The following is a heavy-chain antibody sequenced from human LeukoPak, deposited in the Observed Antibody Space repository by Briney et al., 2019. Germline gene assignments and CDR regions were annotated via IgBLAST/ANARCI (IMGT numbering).Heavy chain of an antibody. CDR2: ISPSGSTI. CDR1: GFTFSSYS. CDR3: AKDLPGRPYFDY. V-gene: IGHV3-48*01. Sequence: GGSLRLSCAASGFTFSSYSMNWVRQAPGKGLEWVSYISPSGSTIYYADSVKGRFTISRDNSKNTLYLQMNSLRAEDTAVYYCAKDLPGRPYFDYWGQGTLVTVSS. J-gene: IGHJ4*02.